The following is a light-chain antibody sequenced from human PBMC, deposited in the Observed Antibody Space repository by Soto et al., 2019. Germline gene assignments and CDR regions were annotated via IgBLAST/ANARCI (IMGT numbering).Light chain of an antibody. CDR3: SSHTSSSTLHLV. Sequence: QSALTQPASVSGSPGQSITISCTGTSSDVGGYNYVSWYQQHPGKAPKLMIYEVSNRPSGVSNRFSGSKSGHTASLTISGLQAADEADYYCSSHTSSSTLHLVFGGGTKLTVL. J-gene: IGLJ3*02. V-gene: IGLV2-14*01. CDR2: EVS. CDR1: SSDVGGYNY.